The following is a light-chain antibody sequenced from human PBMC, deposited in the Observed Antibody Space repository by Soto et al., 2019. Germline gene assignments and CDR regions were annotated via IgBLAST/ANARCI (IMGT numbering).Light chain of an antibody. J-gene: IGLJ1*01. Sequence: QSALTQPPSLSAAPGQRVTISCTGSSSNIGAGYDVHWYQQLPGTAPKLLIYGNSNRPSGVPDRFSGSKSGTSASLAITGLQAEDEADYYCQSYDSSLSGYVFGTGTKVTVL. CDR2: GNS. CDR1: SSNIGAGYD. V-gene: IGLV1-40*01. CDR3: QSYDSSLSGYV.